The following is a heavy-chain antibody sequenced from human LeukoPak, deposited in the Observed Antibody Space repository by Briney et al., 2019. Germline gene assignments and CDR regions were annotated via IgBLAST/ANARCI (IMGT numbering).Heavy chain of an antibody. CDR3: ASKGGSWYAFDI. J-gene: IGHJ3*02. CDR2: ISSGSSYI. Sequence: GGSLRLSCAASGFTFSSYSMNWVRQAPGKGLEWVSSISSGSSYIYYADSVKGRFTISRDNAKNSLYLQMNSLRAEDTAVYYCASKGGSWYAFDIWGQGTMVTVSS. V-gene: IGHV3-21*01. D-gene: IGHD6-13*01. CDR1: GFTFSSYS.